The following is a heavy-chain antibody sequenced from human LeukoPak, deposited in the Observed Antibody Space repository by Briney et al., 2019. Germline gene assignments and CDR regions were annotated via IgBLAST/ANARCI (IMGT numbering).Heavy chain of an antibody. J-gene: IGHJ4*02. CDR3: VRGNDYGGPHY. D-gene: IGHD4-23*01. V-gene: IGHV3-30*03. CDR1: GFTFSGYG. Sequence: GRSLRLSCAASGFTFSGYGMHWVRQAPGKGLEWVALISHDGSKKYYVDSVKGRFTISRDNGKDTLFLQMNSLRAEDAAVYYCVRGNDYGGPHYWGQGTLVTVST. CDR2: ISHDGSKK.